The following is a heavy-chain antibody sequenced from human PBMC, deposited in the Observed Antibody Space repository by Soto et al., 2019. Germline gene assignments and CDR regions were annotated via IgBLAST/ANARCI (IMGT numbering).Heavy chain of an antibody. CDR1: GFTFTSSA. V-gene: IGHV1-58*01. CDR2: IVVGSGNT. Sequence: VNVSCKASGFTFTSSAVQWVRQARGQRLEWIGWIVVGSGNTNYAQKFQERVTITRDMSTSTAYMELSSLRSEDTAVYYCAADYPPPYYDFWSGNGMDVWGQGTTVTVSS. CDR3: AADYPPPYYDFWSGNGMDV. D-gene: IGHD3-3*01. J-gene: IGHJ6*02.